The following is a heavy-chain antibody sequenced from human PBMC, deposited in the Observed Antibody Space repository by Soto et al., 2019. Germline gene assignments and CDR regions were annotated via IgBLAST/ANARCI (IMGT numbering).Heavy chain of an antibody. CDR1: GYTFTSYG. V-gene: IGHV1-18*04. J-gene: IGHJ6*02. D-gene: IGHD3-16*02. Sequence: VSGKVSCKASGYTFTSYGISWERQPPGQRLEWMVSVSAYNGNTNYAQKLQGRVTTTTHTSTSTAYMELRSLRSDDTAVYYCARDPTLTFGGVIVMNYYYSIDVWGQGTTVTVSS. CDR3: ARDPTLTFGGVIVMNYYYSIDV. CDR2: VSAYNGNT.